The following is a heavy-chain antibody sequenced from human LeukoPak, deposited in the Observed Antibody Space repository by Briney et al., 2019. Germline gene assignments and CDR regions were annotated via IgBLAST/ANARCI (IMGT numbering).Heavy chain of an antibody. CDR3: ARVGSSGWHEDYYFDY. J-gene: IGHJ4*02. CDR2: ISAYNGNT. D-gene: IGHD6-19*01. V-gene: IGHV1-18*01. Sequence: GASVKVSCKASGYTFTSYGISWVRQAPGQGLEWMGWISAYNGNTNYAQKLQCRVTMTTDTSTSTAYMELRSLRSDDTAVYYCARVGSSGWHEDYYFDYWGQGTPVTVSS. CDR1: GYTFTSYG.